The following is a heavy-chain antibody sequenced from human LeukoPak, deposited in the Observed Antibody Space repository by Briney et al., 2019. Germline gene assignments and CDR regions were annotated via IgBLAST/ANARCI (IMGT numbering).Heavy chain of an antibody. CDR3: ARDITGTTGAFDI. V-gene: IGHV3-30-3*01. J-gene: IGHJ3*02. CDR2: ISYDGSNK. Sequence: GGSLRLSCAASGFTFSSYAMHWVRQAPGKGLEWVAVISYDGSNKYYADSVKGRFTISRDNSKNTPYLQMNSLRAEDTAVYYCARDITGTTGAFDIWGQGTMVTVSS. CDR1: GFTFSSYA. D-gene: IGHD1-7*01.